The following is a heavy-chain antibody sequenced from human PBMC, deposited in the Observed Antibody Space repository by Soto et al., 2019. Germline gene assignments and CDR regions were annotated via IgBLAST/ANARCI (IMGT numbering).Heavy chain of an antibody. D-gene: IGHD6-13*01. CDR3: ARGILAAADYYFDY. Sequence: LSLTCTVSGASIGTYYWSWIRQPPGKGLEWIGYVYYNGNTNYNPSLMSRITISVDTSKNQFSLNLTSVTAADTAVYYCARGILAAADYYFDYWGQGTLVTVSS. CDR2: VYYNGNT. V-gene: IGHV4-59*01. CDR1: GASIGTYY. J-gene: IGHJ4*02.